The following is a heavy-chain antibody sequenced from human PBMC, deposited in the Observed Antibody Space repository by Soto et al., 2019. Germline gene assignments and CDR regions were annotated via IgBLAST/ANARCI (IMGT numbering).Heavy chain of an antibody. D-gene: IGHD2-2*01. CDR2: MNPNSGNT. CDR1: GYTFTSYD. CDR3: ASESTPGFDP. V-gene: IGHV1-8*01. J-gene: IGHJ5*02. Sequence: QVHLVQSGAEVRKPGASVKVSCKASGYTFTSYDINWVRQATGQGLEWMGWMNPNSGNTAYAQKVQDRVPMTTNTSISTAHMELTSLRSEHTAVYYIASESTPGFDPWGQGTLVTVPS.